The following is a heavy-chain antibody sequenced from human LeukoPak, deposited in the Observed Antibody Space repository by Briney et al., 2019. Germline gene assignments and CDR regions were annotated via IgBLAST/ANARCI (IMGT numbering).Heavy chain of an antibody. D-gene: IGHD6-19*01. CDR3: AKTATYYNIGWYHFDY. V-gene: IGHV3-43D*04. CDR1: GFTFDDYA. Sequence: GGSLRLSCAASGFTFDDYAMHWVRQAPGKGPEWVSLISLDGASTYYADSVKGRVTISRDNSKNFLYLQMNSLRPEDTAIYYCAKTATYYNIGWYHFDYWGQGTLVTVSS. J-gene: IGHJ4*02. CDR2: ISLDGAST.